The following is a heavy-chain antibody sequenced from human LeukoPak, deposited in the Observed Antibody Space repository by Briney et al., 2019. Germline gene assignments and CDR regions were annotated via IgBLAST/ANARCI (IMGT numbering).Heavy chain of an antibody. Sequence: PGGSLRLSCAASGFTFSDYYMSWIRQAPGKGLEWVSYISSSGSTIYYADSVKGRFTISRDNAKNSLYLQMNSLRAEDTAVYYCARDRGEDRGYSYGPDRSIVFRPSTEYYMDVWGKGTTVTVSS. CDR2: ISSSGSTI. J-gene: IGHJ6*03. CDR3: ARDRGEDRGYSYGPDRSIVFRPSTEYYMDV. V-gene: IGHV3-11*04. D-gene: IGHD5-18*01. CDR1: GFTFSDYY.